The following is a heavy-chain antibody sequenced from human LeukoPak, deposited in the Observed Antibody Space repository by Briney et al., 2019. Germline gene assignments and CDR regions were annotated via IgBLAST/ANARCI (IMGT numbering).Heavy chain of an antibody. V-gene: IGHV1-18*01. CDR2: ISAYNGNT. CDR1: GYTFTSYG. J-gene: IGHJ4*02. Sequence: ASVKVSCKASGYTFTSYGISWVRQAPGQGLEWMGWISAYNGNTNYAQKLQGRVTMTTDTSTSTAYMELSSLRSEDTAVYYCARDHYDILTGYYGYWGQGTLVTVSS. D-gene: IGHD3-9*01. CDR3: ARDHYDILTGYYGY.